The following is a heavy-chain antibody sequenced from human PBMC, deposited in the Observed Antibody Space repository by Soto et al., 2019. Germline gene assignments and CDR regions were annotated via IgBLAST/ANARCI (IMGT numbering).Heavy chain of an antibody. D-gene: IGHD6-19*01. CDR3: ARAVSSGWYTFYFDY. J-gene: IGHJ4*02. CDR2: IYTSGIT. Sequence: SETLSLTCTVSGGSISSYYWSWIRQPAGKGLEWIGRIYTSGITNYNPSLKSRVTMSVDTSKNQFSLKLSSVTAADTAVYYCARAVSSGWYTFYFDYWGQGTLVTVSS. V-gene: IGHV4-4*07. CDR1: GGSISSYY.